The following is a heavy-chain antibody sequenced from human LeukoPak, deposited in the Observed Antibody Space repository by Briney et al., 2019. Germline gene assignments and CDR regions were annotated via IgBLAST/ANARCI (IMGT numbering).Heavy chain of an antibody. CDR2: IIGGGGST. CDR3: AKDRGRYFDWLFPDDYFDY. D-gene: IGHD3-9*01. V-gene: IGHV3-23*01. J-gene: IGHJ4*02. CDR1: GFTFRTFA. Sequence: PGGSLRLSCAPPGFTFRTFAMGGAPQPPGRGLGWASAIIGGGGSTYYADSVKGRFTISRDNSKNTLYLQMNSLRAEDTAVYYCAKDRGRYFDWLFPDDYFDYWGQGTLVTVSS.